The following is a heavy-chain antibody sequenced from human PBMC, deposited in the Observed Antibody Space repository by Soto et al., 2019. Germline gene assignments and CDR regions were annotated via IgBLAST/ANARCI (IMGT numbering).Heavy chain of an antibody. CDR1: GYSFTSYW. Sequence: GASLKISCKGSGYSFTSYWISWVRQMPGKGLEWMGRIDPSDSYTNYSPSFQGHVTISADKSISTAYLQWSSLKASDTAMYYCARLYYYDSSGYYRRYYFDYWGQGTLVTVSS. D-gene: IGHD3-22*01. J-gene: IGHJ4*02. CDR2: IDPSDSYT. CDR3: ARLYYYDSSGYYRRYYFDY. V-gene: IGHV5-10-1*01.